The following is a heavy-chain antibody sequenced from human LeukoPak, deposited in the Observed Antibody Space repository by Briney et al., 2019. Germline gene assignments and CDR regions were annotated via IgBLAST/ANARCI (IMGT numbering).Heavy chain of an antibody. V-gene: IGHV3-7*01. J-gene: IGHJ4*02. D-gene: IGHD6-19*01. Sequence: GGSLRLSCAASGFTISSYWMSWVRQAPGKGLEWVANIKQDGTEGYYLDSVKGRFTISRDNAKNSVYLQMNSLRAEDTAVYYCARDDYAVPGGDYWGQGTLVTVSS. CDR2: IKQDGTEG. CDR3: ARDDYAVPGGDY. CDR1: GFTISSYW.